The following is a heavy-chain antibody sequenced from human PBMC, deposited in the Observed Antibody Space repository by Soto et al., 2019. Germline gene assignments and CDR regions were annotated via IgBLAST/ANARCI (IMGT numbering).Heavy chain of an antibody. CDR1: GFTLSSYW. D-gene: IGHD2-15*01. J-gene: IGHJ5*02. CDR2: ISSDGTDV. Sequence: EVQLVESGGGLVQPGGTLRLSCAASGFTLSSYWMHWVRQAPGRELMWVSRISSDGTDVLHADSVKGRFTISRDNAGNTVYLQMDSLRAKDTGVYFCTLDQTVPSPSTLSSWGQGSLVAVST. V-gene: IGHV3-74*01. CDR3: TLDQTVPSPSTLSS.